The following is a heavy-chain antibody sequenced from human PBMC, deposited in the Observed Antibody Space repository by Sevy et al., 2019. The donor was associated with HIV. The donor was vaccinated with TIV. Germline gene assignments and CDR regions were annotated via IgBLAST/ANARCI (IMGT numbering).Heavy chain of an antibody. V-gene: IGHV3-33*01. J-gene: IGHJ4*02. CDR3: AREGVPAAIGFDY. CDR1: GFTFSAYG. D-gene: IGHD2-2*01. Sequence: GGSLRLSCEASGFTFSAYGMHWVRQAPGKGLGWVANIWYDGSKKYYADSVKGRFTISRDNSKNTLYLQMNSLRAEDTALYYCAREGVPAAIGFDYWGQRSLVTVSS. CDR2: IWYDGSKK.